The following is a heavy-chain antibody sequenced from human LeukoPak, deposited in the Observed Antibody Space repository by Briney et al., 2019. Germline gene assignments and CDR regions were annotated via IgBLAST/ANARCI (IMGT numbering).Heavy chain of an antibody. V-gene: IGHV1-18*01. CDR2: ISAYNGNT. CDR1: GYTFTSYG. CDR3: ARDAQLMVRGVIPPWYYYYGMDV. J-gene: IGHJ6*02. Sequence: ASVTVSCKASGYTFTSYGISWVRQAPGQGLEWMGWISAYNGNTNYAQKLQGRVTMTTDTSTSTAYMELRSLRSDDTAVYYCARDAQLMVRGVIPPWYYYYGMDVWGQGTTVTVSS. D-gene: IGHD3-10*01.